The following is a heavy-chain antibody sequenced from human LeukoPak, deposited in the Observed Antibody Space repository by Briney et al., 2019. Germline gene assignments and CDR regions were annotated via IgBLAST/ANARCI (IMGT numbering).Heavy chain of an antibody. CDR1: GYTFTGYY. Sequence: VASVKVSCKASGYTFTGYYMHWVRQAPGQGLEWMGWINPNSGGTNYAQKFQGRVTMTRDTSISTAYMELSRLRSDDTAVYYCARVPCGSSTSCPYNWFDPWGQGTLVTVSS. D-gene: IGHD2-2*01. CDR2: INPNSGGT. CDR3: ARVPCGSSTSCPYNWFDP. J-gene: IGHJ5*02. V-gene: IGHV1-2*02.